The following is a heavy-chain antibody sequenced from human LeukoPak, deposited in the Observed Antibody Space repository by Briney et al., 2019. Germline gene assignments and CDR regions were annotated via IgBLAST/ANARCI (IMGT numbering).Heavy chain of an antibody. CDR3: AGSRTVTTRGLDY. J-gene: IGHJ4*02. V-gene: IGHV4-39*07. Sequence: SETLSLTCTVSGGSISSSSYYWGWIRQSPGKGLEWIGSIYHSGSTYYNPSLKSRVTISVDTSKNQFSLKLSSVTAADTAVYYCAGSRTVTTRGLDYWGQGTLVTVSS. CDR1: GGSISSSSYY. D-gene: IGHD4-17*01. CDR2: IYHSGST.